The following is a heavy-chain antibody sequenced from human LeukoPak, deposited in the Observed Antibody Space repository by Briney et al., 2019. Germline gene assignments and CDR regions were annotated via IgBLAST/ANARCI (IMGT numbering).Heavy chain of an antibody. CDR1: GFAFSSYS. V-gene: IGHV3-48*01. CDR2: VSSDSTTI. J-gene: IGHJ4*02. Sequence: GGSLRLSCAASGFAFSSYSMNWVRQAPGKGLEWVSYVSSDSTTIQYADSVKGRFTISRDYAKNSLNLQMNSLKAEDTALYYCTRDGGWRDDYWGEGTLVTVSS. D-gene: IGHD3-16*01. CDR3: TRDGGWRDDY.